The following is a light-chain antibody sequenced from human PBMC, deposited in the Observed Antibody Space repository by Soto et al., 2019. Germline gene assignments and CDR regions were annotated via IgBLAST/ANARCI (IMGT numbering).Light chain of an antibody. CDR3: QVWDSSRDHPWV. CDR1: NIGSGS. Sequence: SYELTQPPSVSVAPGQTASITCGGDNIGSGSGNWYQQKPGQAPVLVVYDYNDRPSGLPERFSGSNSGNTATLTISRVEAGDEADYYCQVWDSSRDHPWVFGGGTKLTVL. CDR2: DYN. V-gene: IGLV3-21*02. J-gene: IGLJ3*02.